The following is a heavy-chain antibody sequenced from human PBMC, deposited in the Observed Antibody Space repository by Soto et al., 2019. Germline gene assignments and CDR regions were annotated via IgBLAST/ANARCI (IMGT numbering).Heavy chain of an antibody. CDR3: TRRGRESANWFDP. CDR1: GGTFNSFS. Sequence: QVQLVQSGAEVKTPGSSVKVSCKASGGTFNSFSIDWVRQAPGQGLEWMGGIIPMSGRPNYAQRFQGRVTFSEDKSTKTVYMEVNRLTYEDTAVYYCTRRGRESANWFDPWGQGTRVTVSS. V-gene: IGHV1-69*06. CDR2: IIPMSGRP. J-gene: IGHJ5*02.